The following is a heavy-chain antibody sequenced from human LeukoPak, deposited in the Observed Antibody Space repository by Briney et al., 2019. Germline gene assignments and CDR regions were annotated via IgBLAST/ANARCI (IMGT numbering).Heavy chain of an antibody. V-gene: IGHV3-30-3*01. J-gene: IGHJ6*02. CDR1: GFTFNNYP. Sequence: GGSLRLSCVGSGFTFNNYPLHWVRQGPGKGLEWVELLSCDGAIERLADPVKGRFTVSRGNSKDVFYLDMHSVTSQDTAIYYCARDRPLGYSVGPYYYNGMDVWGQGTAVIVSS. CDR3: ARDRPLGYSVGPYYYNGMDV. CDR2: LSCDGAIE. D-gene: IGHD5-18*01.